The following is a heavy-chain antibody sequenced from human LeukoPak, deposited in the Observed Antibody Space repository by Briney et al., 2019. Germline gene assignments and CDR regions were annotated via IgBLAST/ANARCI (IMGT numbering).Heavy chain of an antibody. D-gene: IGHD2-15*01. Sequence: SETLSLTCAVSGGSISSSNWWSWGRQPPGKGLELIGEIYHSGNTNYNPSLKSRVTISVDKSKNPFSLKLSSVTAADTAVYYCARGGGDIVVVVAAIGSYYGMDVWGKGTTVTVSS. CDR1: GGSISSSNW. V-gene: IGHV4-4*02. CDR2: IYHSGNT. CDR3: ARGGGDIVVVVAAIGSYYGMDV. J-gene: IGHJ6*04.